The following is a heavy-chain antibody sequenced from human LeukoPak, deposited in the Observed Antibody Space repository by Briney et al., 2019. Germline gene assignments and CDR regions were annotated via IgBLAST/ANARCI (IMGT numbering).Heavy chain of an antibody. CDR1: GGSFSGYY. V-gene: IGHV4-34*01. CDR3: AGGQTFYGMDV. J-gene: IGHJ6*04. Sequence: SETLSLTCAVYGGSFSGYYWSWIRQPPGKGLEWIGEINHSGSTNYNPSLKSRVTISVGTSKNQFSLKLSSVTAADTAVYYCAGGQTFYGMDVWGKGTTVTVSS. CDR2: INHSGST.